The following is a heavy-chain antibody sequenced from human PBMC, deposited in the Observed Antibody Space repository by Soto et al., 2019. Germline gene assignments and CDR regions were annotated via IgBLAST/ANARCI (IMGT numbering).Heavy chain of an antibody. CDR3: ATHDGPAAAGLVLDF. D-gene: IGHD6-13*01. CDR2: IKQDENGK. J-gene: IGHJ4*02. V-gene: IGHV3-7*02. CDR1: GFTFSSRW. Sequence: EVHLEESGGGLVQPGGSLRLSCETSGFTFSSRWMTWVRQVPGQGLEWVANIKQDENGKDYVDSVKGRFTISRDNAKNSLYLQMNSLRAEDTAVYYCATHDGPAAAGLVLDFWGQGTLVTVSS.